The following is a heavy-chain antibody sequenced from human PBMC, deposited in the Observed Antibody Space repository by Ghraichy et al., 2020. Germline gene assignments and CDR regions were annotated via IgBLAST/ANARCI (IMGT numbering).Heavy chain of an antibody. V-gene: IGHV3-23*01. CDR3: AKEGVVAVGGFDY. J-gene: IGHJ4*02. CDR1: GSTFTTYA. CDR2: IGGDGRST. Sequence: LSLTCAASGSTFTTYAMSWVRQAPGKGLEWVSGIGGDGRSTYYADSVEGRFTISRDTSKNTLFLQMNSLRADDTAVYYCAKEGVVAVGGFDYWGQGTLVTVSS. D-gene: IGHD6-19*01.